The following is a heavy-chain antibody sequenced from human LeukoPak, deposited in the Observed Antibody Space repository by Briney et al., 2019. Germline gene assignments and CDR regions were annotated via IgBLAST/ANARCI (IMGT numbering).Heavy chain of an antibody. CDR3: ARARGSELVKNYYYGMDV. J-gene: IGHJ6*02. CDR1: GYTFTGYY. D-gene: IGHD1-7*01. V-gene: IGHV1-2*02. Sequence: ASVKVSCKASGYTFTGYYMHWVRQAPGQGLEWMGWINPNSGGTNYAQKLQGRVTMTTDTSTSTAYMELRSLRSDDTAVYYCARARGSELVKNYYYGMDVWGQGTTVTVSS. CDR2: INPNSGGT.